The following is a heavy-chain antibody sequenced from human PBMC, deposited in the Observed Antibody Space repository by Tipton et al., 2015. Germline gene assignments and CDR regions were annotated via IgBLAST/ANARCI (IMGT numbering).Heavy chain of an antibody. V-gene: IGHV4-39*01. D-gene: IGHD1-20*01. CDR3: ARRPFFGYNCDDSFDT. CDR2: MYYSGGR. J-gene: IGHJ3*02. Sequence: GLVKPSDTPSLTCTVSGGSISRGGHYWAWIRQPPGKGMEWIGTMYYSGGRNYNPSLKSRVNISVDTSTSQFSLRLASVTDADTAVYYCARRPFFGYNCDDSFDTWGRGTMLIVSS. CDR1: GGSISRGGHY.